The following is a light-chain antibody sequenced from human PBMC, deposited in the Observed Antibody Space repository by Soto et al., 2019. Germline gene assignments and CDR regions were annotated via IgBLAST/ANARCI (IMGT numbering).Light chain of an antibody. Sequence: RVLMQVPATLSVTPGERATLSCRASQSVSSNLAWYQQKPGQAPRLLIYGASTRATGIPARFSGSGSGTEFTLTISSLQSEDFAVYYCQQYNNWPPITFGPGTKVDIK. V-gene: IGKV3-15*01. J-gene: IGKJ3*01. CDR3: QQYNNWPPIT. CDR2: GAS. CDR1: QSVSSN.